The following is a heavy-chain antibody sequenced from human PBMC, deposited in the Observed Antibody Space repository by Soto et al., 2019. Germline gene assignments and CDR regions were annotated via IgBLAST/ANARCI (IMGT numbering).Heavy chain of an antibody. V-gene: IGHV1-18*01. CDR1: GYTFTSYG. D-gene: IGHD3-10*01. J-gene: IGHJ5*02. CDR3: ARSLLFVVRGGHNWFDP. Sequence: QVQLVQSGAEVKKPGASVKVSCKASGYTFTSYGISWVRQAPGQGLEWMGWISAYNGNTNYAQKLQGSVTMTTDTSTSTAYMELRSLRSDDTAVYYCARSLLFVVRGGHNWFDPWGQGTLVTVSS. CDR2: ISAYNGNT.